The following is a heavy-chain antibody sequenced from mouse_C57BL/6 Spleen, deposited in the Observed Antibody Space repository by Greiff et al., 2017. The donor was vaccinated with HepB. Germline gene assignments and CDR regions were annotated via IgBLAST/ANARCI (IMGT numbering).Heavy chain of an antibody. CDR1: GYAFSSYW. CDR2: IYPGDGDT. D-gene: IGHD3-3*01. J-gene: IGHJ2*01. Sequence: VQGVESGAELVKPGASVKISCKASGYAFSSYWMNWVKQRPGKGLEWIGQIYPGDGDTNYNGKFKGKATLTADKSSSTAYMQLSSLTSEDSAVYFCARRWGRDYFDYWGQGTTLTVSS. V-gene: IGHV1-80*01. CDR3: ARRWGRDYFDY.